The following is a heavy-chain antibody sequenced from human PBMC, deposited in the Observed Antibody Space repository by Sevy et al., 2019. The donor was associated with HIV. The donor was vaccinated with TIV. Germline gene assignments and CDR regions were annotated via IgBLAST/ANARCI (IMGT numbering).Heavy chain of an antibody. V-gene: IGHV3-21*01. CDR3: ARAAYYCSTTSCYIDY. CDR1: GFTFSTYT. CDR2: RSSSSSYI. Sequence: GGSLRLPCAASGFTFSTYTMNWVRRAPGKGLEWVSSRSSSSSYIYYADSVKGRFTISRDNAKNSLYLQMNSLRVEDTAVYYCARAAYYCSTTSCYIDYWGQGTLVTVSS. D-gene: IGHD2-2*02. J-gene: IGHJ4*02.